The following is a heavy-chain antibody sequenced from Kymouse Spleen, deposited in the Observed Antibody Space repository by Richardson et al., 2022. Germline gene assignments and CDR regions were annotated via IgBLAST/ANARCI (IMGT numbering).Heavy chain of an antibody. J-gene: IGHJ4*02. D-gene: IGHD4-11,IGHD4-11*01. Sequence: QVQLQQWGAGLLKPSETLSLTCAVYGGSFSGYYWSWIRQPPGKGLEWIGEINHSGSTNYNPSLKSRVTISVDTSKNQFSLKLSSVTAADTAVYYCARADYSNYDFDYWGQGTLVTVSS. CDR2: INHSGST. V-gene: IGHV4-34*01. CDR3: ARADYSNYDFDY. CDR1: GGSFSGYY.